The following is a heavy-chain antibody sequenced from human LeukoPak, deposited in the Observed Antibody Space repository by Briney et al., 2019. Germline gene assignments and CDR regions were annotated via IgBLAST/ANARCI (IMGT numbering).Heavy chain of an antibody. CDR1: GDSISRES. D-gene: IGHD1-1*01. V-gene: IGHV4-4*08. CDR3: ARRIQLWSYWHFDL. Sequence: SETLSLTCTVSGDSISRESWSWIRQAPGKGLECIGYSYDSWRMNYNPSLQSRVTISLDTSKNRLSLQLNSVSAADTAVYYCARRIQLWSYWHFDLWGRGTLVTVTS. CDR2: SYDSWRM. J-gene: IGHJ2*01.